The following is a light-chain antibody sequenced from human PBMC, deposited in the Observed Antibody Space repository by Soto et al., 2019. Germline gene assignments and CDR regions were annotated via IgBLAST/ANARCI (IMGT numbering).Light chain of an antibody. CDR3: QSYDRSLSGSRV. J-gene: IGLJ1*01. V-gene: IGLV1-40*01. Sequence: QSALTQPPSVSGAPGQRVTISCTGSSSNIGAGYDVPWYQQLPGTAPKLLIYDNTNRPSGVPDRFSGSKSGTSASLAITGLQAEDEADYYCQSYDRSLSGSRVFGTGTKVTVL. CDR1: SSNIGAGYD. CDR2: DNT.